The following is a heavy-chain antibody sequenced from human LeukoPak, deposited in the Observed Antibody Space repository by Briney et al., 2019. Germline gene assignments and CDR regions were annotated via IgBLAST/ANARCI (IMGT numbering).Heavy chain of an antibody. CDR2: SSDGRT. D-gene: IGHD3-22*01. Sequence: GGSLRLSCAASGFNFENHAMSWVRQAPGKGLEWVSGSSDGRTYYADSVKGRFTISRDNSKNTLYLQMNSLRAEDTAVYYCARARYYYDSSGYYCNYWGQGTLVTVSS. J-gene: IGHJ4*02. CDR1: GFNFENHA. CDR3: ARARYYYDSSGYYCNY. V-gene: IGHV3-23*05.